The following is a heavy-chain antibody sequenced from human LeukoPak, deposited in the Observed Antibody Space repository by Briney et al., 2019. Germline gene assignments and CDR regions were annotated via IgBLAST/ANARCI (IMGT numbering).Heavy chain of an antibody. Sequence: GGSLRLSCAASGFTVSSNYMSWVRQAPGKGLEWVSVIYSGGSTYYADSVKGRFTISRDSSKNTLYLQMNSVRAEDTAVYYCARGRDGYNFGYWGQGTLVTVSS. CDR3: ARGRDGYNFGY. CDR1: GFTVSSNY. J-gene: IGHJ4*02. CDR2: IYSGGST. D-gene: IGHD5-24*01. V-gene: IGHV3-53*01.